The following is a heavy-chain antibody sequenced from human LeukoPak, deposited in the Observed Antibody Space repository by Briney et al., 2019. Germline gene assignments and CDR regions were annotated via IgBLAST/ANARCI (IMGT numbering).Heavy chain of an antibody. CDR3: ARDLVYCSGGSCYSNNWFDP. Sequence: SETLSLTCTVSGGSIGVTNYYWGWFRQPPGKGLEWIGNIFYSGSTFYNPSFQSRITISVDTSKNQFSLKLSSVTAADTAVYYCARDLVYCSGGSCYSNNWFDPWGQGTLVTVSS. CDR1: GGSIGVTNYY. D-gene: IGHD2-15*01. J-gene: IGHJ5*02. V-gene: IGHV4-39*07. CDR2: IFYSGST.